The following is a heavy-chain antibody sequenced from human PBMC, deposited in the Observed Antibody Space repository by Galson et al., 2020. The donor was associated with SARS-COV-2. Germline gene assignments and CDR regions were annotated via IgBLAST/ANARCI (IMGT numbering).Heavy chain of an antibody. CDR3: ARVDCSASGCYPGNY. CDR2: IKHDGSEK. Sequence: GESLKISCAASGFTFTNYWMTWVRQAPGKGLEWVANIKHDGSEKDYVDSVRGRFTISRDNSKNTLYLQMNSLRAEDTAVYRCARVDCSASGCYPGNYWGQGTLVTVSS. J-gene: IGHJ4*02. CDR1: GFTFTNYW. V-gene: IGHV3-7*03. D-gene: IGHD2-15*01.